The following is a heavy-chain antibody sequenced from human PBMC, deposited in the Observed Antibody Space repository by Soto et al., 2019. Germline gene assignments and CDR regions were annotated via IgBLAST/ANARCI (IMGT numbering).Heavy chain of an antibody. J-gene: IGHJ2*01. D-gene: IGHD3-16*01. CDR3: GGFFHSDHGIQGCSKFLASVLKGSFD. Sequence: PSETLSLTCTVCGDSLTSHSYYWTWVRQPPGKGLEWIGNIYYTGNANYNPSLPGRVTLSVDPPGNQFSLGLPFVTPADTAVFYWGGFFHSDHGIQGCSKFLASVLKGSFD. V-gene: IGHV4-61*01. CDR2: IYYTGNA. CDR1: GDSLTSHSYY.